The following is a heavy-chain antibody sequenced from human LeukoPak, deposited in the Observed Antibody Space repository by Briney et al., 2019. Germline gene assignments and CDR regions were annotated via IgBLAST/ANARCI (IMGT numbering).Heavy chain of an antibody. CDR3: ARGTEMTSFTGYYSFDY. V-gene: IGHV4-4*07. J-gene: IGHJ4*02. Sequence: SSETLSLTCTVSGGSISTFFWTWIRQSAGKGLEWIGRIYTGTTYYNPSLESRATISVGTSNNRFSLKLTSLTAADTAVYYCARGTEMTSFTGYYSFDYWGRGSLVTVSS. D-gene: IGHD3-9*01. CDR1: GGSISTFF. CDR2: IYTGTT.